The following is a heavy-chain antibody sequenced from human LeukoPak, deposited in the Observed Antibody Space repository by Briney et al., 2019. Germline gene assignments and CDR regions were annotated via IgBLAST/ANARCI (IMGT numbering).Heavy chain of an antibody. V-gene: IGHV4-34*01. J-gene: IGHJ4*02. Sequence: SETLSLTCAVYGGSFSGYYWSWIRQPPGKGLEWIGEINHSGSTSYNPSLKSRVTISVDTSKNQFSLKLSSVTAADTAVYYCAGVPQGELSHLTYYFDYWGQGTLVTVSS. D-gene: IGHD3-16*02. CDR2: INHSGST. CDR1: GGSFSGYY. CDR3: AGVPQGELSHLTYYFDY.